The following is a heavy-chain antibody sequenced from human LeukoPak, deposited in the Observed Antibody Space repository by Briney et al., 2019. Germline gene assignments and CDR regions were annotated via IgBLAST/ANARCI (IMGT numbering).Heavy chain of an antibody. CDR3: ARGNRDTSGFYFYYGMDV. Sequence: GGSLRLSCAASGFTFDDYAMFWVRQAPGKGLEWVSGISWDSRNIGYAVSVKGRFTTSTDNGKNSLYLQMNSLRPDDTALYYCARGNRDTSGFYFYYGMDVWGPGSTVTVSS. D-gene: IGHD6-19*01. V-gene: IGHV3-9*01. J-gene: IGHJ6*02. CDR1: GFTFDDYA. CDR2: ISWDSRNI.